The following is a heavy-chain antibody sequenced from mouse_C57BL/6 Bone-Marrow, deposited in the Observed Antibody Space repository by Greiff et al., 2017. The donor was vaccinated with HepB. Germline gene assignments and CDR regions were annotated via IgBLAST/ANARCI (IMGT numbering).Heavy chain of an antibody. V-gene: IGHV1-4*01. J-gene: IGHJ2*01. CDR3: ARRYYAYYFDY. CDR2: INPSSGYT. CDR1: GYTFTSYT. D-gene: IGHD1-1*01. Sequence: VQLQQSGAELARPGASVKMSCKASGYTFTSYTMHSVKQRPGQGLEWIGYINPSSGYTKYNQKFKDKATLTADKSSSTAYMQLSSLTSEDSAVYYCARRYYAYYFDYWGQGTTLTVSS.